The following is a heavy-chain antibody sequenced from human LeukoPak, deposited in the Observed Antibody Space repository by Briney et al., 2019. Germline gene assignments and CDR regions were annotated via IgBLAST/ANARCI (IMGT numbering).Heavy chain of an antibody. D-gene: IGHD1-26*01. Sequence: GGSLRLSCAASGFTFSSYGMHWVRQAPGKGLEWVAVIWYDGSNKYYADSVKGRFTISRDNSKNTLYLQMNSLRAEDTAVYSCARDNSGSYCYFDYWGQGTLVTVSS. CDR2: IWYDGSNK. J-gene: IGHJ4*02. V-gene: IGHV3-33*01. CDR3: ARDNSGSYCYFDY. CDR1: GFTFSSYG.